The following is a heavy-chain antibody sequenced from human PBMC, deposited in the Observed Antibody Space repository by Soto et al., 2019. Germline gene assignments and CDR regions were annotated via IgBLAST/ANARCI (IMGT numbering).Heavy chain of an antibody. CDR2: TNQDGSEK. J-gene: IGHJ4*02. CDR3: SGGVGDAF. D-gene: IGHD1-26*01. CDR1: ESTVRRDW. V-gene: IGHV3-7*04. Sequence: EVHLVESGGGLVQTGGSLRLSCAISESTVRRDWRNWVRQAPGKGLEWVAHTNQDGSEKYYVDSVKGRFTITRDNAKNTLYLQMTSLSVGDTAMYYCSGGVGDAFWGQGTLVTVSS.